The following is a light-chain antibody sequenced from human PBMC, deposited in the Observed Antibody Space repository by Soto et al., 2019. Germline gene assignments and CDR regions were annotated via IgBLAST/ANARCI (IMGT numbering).Light chain of an antibody. CDR1: QSISSW. V-gene: IGKV1-5*01. CDR3: QQYNSYSRT. Sequence: DIHMTQSPSTLSASVVDIVAMTVRASQSISSWLAWYQQKPGKAPKLLIYDASSLESGVPSRFSGSGSGTEFTLTISSLQPDDFATYYCQQYNSYSRTFGQGTKVDIK. CDR2: DAS. J-gene: IGKJ1*01.